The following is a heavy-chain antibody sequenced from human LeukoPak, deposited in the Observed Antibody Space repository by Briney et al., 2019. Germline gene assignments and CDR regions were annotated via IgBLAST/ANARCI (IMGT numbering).Heavy chain of an antibody. Sequence: TSETLSLTCTVSGVSTSSGDYYWSWIRQSPGKGLEWIGYIYYSGSTYSGSTYYNPPLKSRVVISVDTSKNQFSLKLSSVTAADTAVYYCARAYYYGSGSPFGYWGQGTLVTVSS. D-gene: IGHD3-10*01. CDR1: GVSTSSGDYY. J-gene: IGHJ4*02. CDR2: IYYSGSTYSGST. V-gene: IGHV4-30-4*01. CDR3: ARAYYYGSGSPFGY.